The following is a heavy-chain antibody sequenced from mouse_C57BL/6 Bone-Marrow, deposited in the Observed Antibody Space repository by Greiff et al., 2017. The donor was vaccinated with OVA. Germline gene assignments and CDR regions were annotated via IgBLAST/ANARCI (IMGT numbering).Heavy chain of an antibody. D-gene: IGHD2-4*01. CDR1: GYSITSGYY. CDR3: AREGDYYDYDEALAWFAY. V-gene: IGHV3-6*01. Sequence: ESGPGLVKPSQSLSLTCSVTGYSITSGYYWNWIRQLPGNKLEWMGYISYDGSNNYNPSLKNRISITRDTSKNQFFLKLNSVTTEDTATYYCAREGDYYDYDEALAWFAYWGQGTLVTVSA. J-gene: IGHJ3*01. CDR2: ISYDGSN.